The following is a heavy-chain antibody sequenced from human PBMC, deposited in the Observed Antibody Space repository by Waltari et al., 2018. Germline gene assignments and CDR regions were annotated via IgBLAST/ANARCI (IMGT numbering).Heavy chain of an antibody. Sequence: QITLKESGPTLVKPTQTLTLTCTFSGFSLSTSGVSVGWFRRPPGKALEWLALSYWDDDKRYSPSLKSRRTITKETSKKQVVLTMTNMDPVDTATYYCAHSGHFWSGFYVDYYFDFWGQGTLVTVSS. D-gene: IGHD3-3*02. V-gene: IGHV2-5*02. J-gene: IGHJ4*02. CDR2: SYWDDDK. CDR1: GFSLSTSGVS. CDR3: AHSGHFWSGFYVDYYFDF.